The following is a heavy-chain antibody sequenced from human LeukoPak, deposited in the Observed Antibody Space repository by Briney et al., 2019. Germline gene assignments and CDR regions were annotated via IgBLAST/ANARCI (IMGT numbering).Heavy chain of an antibody. Sequence: SETLSLTCSVSGGDITTSIRSIGSYYRSWLRQPPGKGLEWISYIYDSGSANYSPSLKSRVTISVDMPKNHFSLKLTSVTAADTAIYYCARAPYYYDSGGYWSKPRYFDYWGQGVPVTVSS. D-gene: IGHD3-22*01. V-gene: IGHV4-61*03. CDR1: GGDITTSIRSIGSYY. CDR2: IYDSGSA. CDR3: ARAPYYYDSGGYWSKPRYFDY. J-gene: IGHJ4*02.